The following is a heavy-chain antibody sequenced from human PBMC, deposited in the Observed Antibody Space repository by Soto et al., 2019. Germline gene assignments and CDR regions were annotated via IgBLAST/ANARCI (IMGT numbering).Heavy chain of an antibody. CDR2: ISYDGSNK. Sequence: GGSLRLSCAASGFTFSSYAMHWVRQAPGKGLEWVAVISYDGSNKYYADSVKGRFTISRDNSKNTLYLQMNSLRAEDTAVYYCARGYMDYDSSGYYSHYYYYGMDVWGQGTTVTVS. CDR1: GFTFSSYA. D-gene: IGHD3-22*01. CDR3: ARGYMDYDSSGYYSHYYYYGMDV. J-gene: IGHJ6*02. V-gene: IGHV3-30-3*01.